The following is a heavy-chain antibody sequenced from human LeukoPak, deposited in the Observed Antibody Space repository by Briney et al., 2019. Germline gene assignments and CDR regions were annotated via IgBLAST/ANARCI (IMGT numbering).Heavy chain of an antibody. J-gene: IGHJ5*02. Sequence: PSETLSLTCAVYGGSFSGYYWSWIRQPPGKGLEWIGEINHSGSTNYNPSLKSRVTISVDTSKNQFSLKLSSVTAADTAVYYCARGKRASLVPAASWFDPWGQGTLVTVSS. CDR2: INHSGST. CDR1: GGSFSGYY. V-gene: IGHV4-34*01. CDR3: ARGKRASLVPAASWFDP. D-gene: IGHD2-2*01.